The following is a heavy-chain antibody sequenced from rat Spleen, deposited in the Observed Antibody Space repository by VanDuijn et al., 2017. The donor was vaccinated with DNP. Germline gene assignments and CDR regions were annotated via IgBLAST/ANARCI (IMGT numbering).Heavy chain of an antibody. CDR2: IWSNGGT. D-gene: IGHD1-2*01. CDR1: GLSLTSNS. Sequence: QVQLKESGPGLVQPSQTLSLTCTVSGLSLTSNSVSWIRQPPGKGLEWMGVIWSNGGTDYNSAIKSRLSISRDTSKSQVFLKMSSLKTEDTATYYCARSHYSSYNYYVMDAWGQGASVTVSS. CDR3: ARSHYSSYNYYVMDA. J-gene: IGHJ4*01. V-gene: IGHV2-47*01.